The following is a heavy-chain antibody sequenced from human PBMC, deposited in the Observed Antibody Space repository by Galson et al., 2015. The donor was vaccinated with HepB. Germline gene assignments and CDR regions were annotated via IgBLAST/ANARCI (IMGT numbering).Heavy chain of an antibody. CDR1: TFIFSTYS. CDR2: ISSSGSTI. Sequence: SLRLSCAASTFIFSTYSMNWVRQAPGRGLEWISYISSSGSTIYYADSVKGRFTISRDDAKKSLSLQMNSLRAEDTAVYHCVFLRGNDLKPLDQWGQGTLVTVSS. J-gene: IGHJ4*02. D-gene: IGHD4-23*01. CDR3: VFLRGNDLKPLDQ. V-gene: IGHV3-48*04.